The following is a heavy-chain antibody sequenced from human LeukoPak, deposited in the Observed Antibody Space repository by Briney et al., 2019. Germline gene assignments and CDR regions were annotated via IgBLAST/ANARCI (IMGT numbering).Heavy chain of an antibody. CDR3: ARALDTWSALDY. J-gene: IGHJ4*02. V-gene: IGHV4-59*01. CDR1: GDSITGYY. D-gene: IGHD5-18*01. CDR2: VYHTGTS. Sequence: PSETLSLTCTVSGDSITGYYWTWVRQPPGKGLEWIGYVYHTGTSNYNPSVRSRITMSVDTSKNQYSMKLTSVTASDTAVYFCARALDTWSALDYWGLGTLVTVSS.